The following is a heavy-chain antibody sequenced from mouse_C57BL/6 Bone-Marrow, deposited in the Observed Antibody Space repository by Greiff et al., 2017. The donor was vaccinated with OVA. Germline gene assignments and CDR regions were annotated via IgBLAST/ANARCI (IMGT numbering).Heavy chain of an antibody. Sequence: EVNVVESGGGLVKPGGSLKLSCAASGFTFSDYGMHWVRQAPEKGLEWVAYISSGSSTIYYADTVKGRFTISRDNAKNTLFLQMTSLRSEDTAMYYCARDGNYGWYFDVWGTGTTVTVSS. CDR2: ISSGSSTI. V-gene: IGHV5-17*01. CDR3: ARDGNYGWYFDV. J-gene: IGHJ1*03. CDR1: GFTFSDYG. D-gene: IGHD2-1*01.